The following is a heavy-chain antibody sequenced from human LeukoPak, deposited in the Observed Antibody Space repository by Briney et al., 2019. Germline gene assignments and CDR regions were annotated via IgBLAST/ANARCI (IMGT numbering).Heavy chain of an antibody. CDR3: AKDSWVPDNSGGLDY. J-gene: IGHJ4*02. D-gene: IGHD3-22*01. Sequence: GGSLRLSCAASGFTFNSFGIHWVRQAPGKGLEWVALISYDGSNKYYADSVRGRFTISRDNPKNTLYLQMNSLRAEDTAVYYCAKDSWVPDNSGGLDYWGQGTLVTVSS. V-gene: IGHV3-30*18. CDR1: GFTFNSFG. CDR2: ISYDGSNK.